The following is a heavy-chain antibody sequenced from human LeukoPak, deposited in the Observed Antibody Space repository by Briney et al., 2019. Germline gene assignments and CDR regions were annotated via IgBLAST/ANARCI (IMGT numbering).Heavy chain of an antibody. D-gene: IGHD1-26*01. CDR2: ITGSADSP. V-gene: IGHV3-23*01. Sequence: GGSLRLSCAASGFTFSSYAMSWVRQAPGKGLEWASTITGSADSPNYADSVKGRFTISRDNSKNTLYLQMNSLRAEDTAVYYCAKDIHLIVGAMTGWGQGTLVTVSS. J-gene: IGHJ4*02. CDR1: GFTFSSYA. CDR3: AKDIHLIVGAMTG.